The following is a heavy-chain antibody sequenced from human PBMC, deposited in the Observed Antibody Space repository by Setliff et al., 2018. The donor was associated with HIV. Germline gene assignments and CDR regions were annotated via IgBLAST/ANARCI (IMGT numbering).Heavy chain of an antibody. CDR2: INQDGSEK. Sequence: GGSLRLSCVASGFSFNNYWMCWVRQAPGQGLEWVANINQDGSEKNYVDSVKGRFTISRDNSKNTLYLQMNSLRAEDTAVFYCVTDRDGYNHWGHGTLVTVSS. CDR3: VTDRDGYNH. V-gene: IGHV3-7*01. J-gene: IGHJ4*01. D-gene: IGHD5-12*01. CDR1: GFSFNNYW.